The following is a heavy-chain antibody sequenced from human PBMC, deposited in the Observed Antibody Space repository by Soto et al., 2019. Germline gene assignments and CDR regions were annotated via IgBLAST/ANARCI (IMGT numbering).Heavy chain of an antibody. CDR2: INHSGST. D-gene: IGHD3-10*01. CDR3: ARGQGYGSGSSYYFDY. Sequence: PSETLSLTCAVYGGSFSGYYWCWIRQPPGRGLEWIGEINHSGSTNYNPSLKSRVTISVDTSKNQFSLKLSSVTAADTAVYYCARGQGYGSGSSYYFDYWGQGTLVTVSS. J-gene: IGHJ4*02. V-gene: IGHV4-34*01. CDR1: GGSFSGYY.